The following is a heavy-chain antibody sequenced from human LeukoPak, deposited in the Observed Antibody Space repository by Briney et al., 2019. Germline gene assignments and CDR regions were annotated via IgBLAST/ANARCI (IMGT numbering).Heavy chain of an antibody. Sequence: ASVKVSCKASGYTFTSYYMHWVRQAPGQGLAWMGIINPSGGSTSYAQKFQGRVTMTRDTSTSTVYMELSSLRSEDTVVYYCARDPPIQQDSSDSSGYYPRYYFDYWGQGTLVTVSS. D-gene: IGHD3-22*01. CDR1: GYTFTSYY. CDR2: INPSGGST. CDR3: ARDPPIQQDSSDSSGYYPRYYFDY. V-gene: IGHV1-46*01. J-gene: IGHJ4*02.